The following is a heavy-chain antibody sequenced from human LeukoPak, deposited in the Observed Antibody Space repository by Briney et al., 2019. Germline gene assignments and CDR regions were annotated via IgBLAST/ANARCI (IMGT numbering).Heavy chain of an antibody. CDR1: GFTFSSYE. Sequence: GGSLRLSCAASGFTFSSYEMNWVRQAPGKGLEWVSYISSSGSNIYYADSVKGRFTISRGNAKNSLYLQMNSLRAEDTAVYYCASPRGVTTDYYYYYGMDVWGKGTTVTVSS. CDR2: ISSSGSNI. J-gene: IGHJ6*04. D-gene: IGHD4-11*01. CDR3: ASPRGVTTDYYYYYGMDV. V-gene: IGHV3-48*03.